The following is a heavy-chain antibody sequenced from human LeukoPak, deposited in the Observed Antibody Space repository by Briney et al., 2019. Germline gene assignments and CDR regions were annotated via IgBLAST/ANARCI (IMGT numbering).Heavy chain of an antibody. V-gene: IGHV3-7*01. CDR1: GFTSSSYG. CDR3: ARESWPYYDILTGYYPPAYFDY. Sequence: PGGSLRLSCAASGFTSSSYGMHWVRQAPGKGLEWVANIKQDGSEKYYVDSVKGRFTISRDNAKNSLYLQMNSLRAEDTAVYYCARESWPYYDILTGYYPPAYFDYWGQGTLVTVSS. D-gene: IGHD3-9*01. J-gene: IGHJ4*02. CDR2: IKQDGSEK.